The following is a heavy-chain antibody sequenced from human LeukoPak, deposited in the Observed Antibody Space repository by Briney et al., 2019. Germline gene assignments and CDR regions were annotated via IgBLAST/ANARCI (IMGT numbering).Heavy chain of an antibody. CDR2: IYTSGST. CDR3: AREAYDYVWGSYRYTFDY. J-gene: IGHJ4*02. V-gene: IGHV4-4*07. CDR1: GGSISSYY. Sequence: SETLSLTCTVSGGSISSYYWSWIRQPAGKGLEWIGRIYTSGSTNYNPSLKSRVTISVDTSKNQFSLKLSSVTAADTAVYYCAREAYDYVWGSYRYTFDYWGQGTLVTVSS. D-gene: IGHD3-16*02.